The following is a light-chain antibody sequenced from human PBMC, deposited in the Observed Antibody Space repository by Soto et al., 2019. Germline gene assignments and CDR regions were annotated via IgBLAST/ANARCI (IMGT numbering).Light chain of an antibody. CDR1: QGIRNN. V-gene: IGKV1-6*01. CDR3: LQDYNYSWT. J-gene: IGKJ1*01. CDR2: AAS. Sequence: AIQMTQSPSSLSASVGDRVTITCRASQGIRNNLSWYQQKRGKAPKLLIYAASSLQSGVPSRFSGSGSGTDFTLTISSLQPEDFATYYCLQDYNYSWTFGQGTKVDIK.